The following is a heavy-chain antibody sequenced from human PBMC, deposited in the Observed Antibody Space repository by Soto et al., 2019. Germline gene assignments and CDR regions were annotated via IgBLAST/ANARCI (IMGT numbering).Heavy chain of an antibody. J-gene: IGHJ5*02. CDR1: GFTFSSYS. V-gene: IGHV3-21*01. D-gene: IGHD6-13*01. Sequence: EVQLVESGGGLVKPGGSLRLSCAASGFTFSSYSMNWVRQAPGKGLEWVSSISSSSSYIYYADSVKGRFTISRDNAKNSLYLQMNSLRAEDTAVYYCARGIIAAAEYWFDPWGQGTLVTVSS. CDR2: ISSSSSYI. CDR3: ARGIIAAAEYWFDP.